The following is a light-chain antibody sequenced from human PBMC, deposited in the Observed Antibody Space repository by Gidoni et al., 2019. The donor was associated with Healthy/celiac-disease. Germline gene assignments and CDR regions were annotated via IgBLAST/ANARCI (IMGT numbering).Light chain of an antibody. V-gene: IGKV1-39*01. CDR1: QSISRY. Sequence: DIQMTQSPSSLSASAGARVTITCRASQSISRYLHWYQQKPGKAPKLLLYAASSLQSGVPSRFSGSGSGTDFTRTISSLQPEAFATYYCQQAYSTPPRSFXQXTKLXI. J-gene: IGKJ2*04. CDR3: QQAYSTPPRS. CDR2: AAS.